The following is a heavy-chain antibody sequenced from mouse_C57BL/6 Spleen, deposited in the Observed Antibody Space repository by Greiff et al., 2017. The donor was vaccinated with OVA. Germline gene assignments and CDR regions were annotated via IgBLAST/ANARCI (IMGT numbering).Heavy chain of an antibody. CDR3: ARSKTGDGYFDV. J-gene: IGHJ1*03. Sequence: QVQLQQPGAELVKPGASVKLSCKASGYTFTSYWMQWVKQRPGQGLEWIGEIDPSDSYNNYNQKFTGKAPLTVDTSSSTAYMQLSSLTAEDAAVYYCARSKTGDGYFDVWGTGTTVTVSS. CDR2: IDPSDSYN. CDR1: GYTFTSYW. V-gene: IGHV1-50*01. D-gene: IGHD4-1*01.